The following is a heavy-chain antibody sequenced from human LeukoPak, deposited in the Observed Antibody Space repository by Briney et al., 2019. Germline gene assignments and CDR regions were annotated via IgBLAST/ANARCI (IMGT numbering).Heavy chain of an antibody. CDR3: ARQDYGDFLPPAGY. J-gene: IGHJ4*02. CDR2: INPDIGVT. D-gene: IGHD4-17*01. V-gene: IGHV1-2*02. CDR1: GYTFTGYY. Sequence: ASVKVSCKASGYTFTGYYMHLVRQAPGQGLEWMGWINPDIGVTKYAQKFQDRVTMTRDTSIGTAYMELSRLRSDDTAVYYCARQDYGDFLPPAGYWGQGTLVTVSS.